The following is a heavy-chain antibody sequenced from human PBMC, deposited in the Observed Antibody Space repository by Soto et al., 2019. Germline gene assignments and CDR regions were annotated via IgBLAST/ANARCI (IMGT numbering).Heavy chain of an antibody. J-gene: IGHJ6*02. V-gene: IGHV3-9*01. CDR1: GFGFDGYA. CDR3: TKDTQLRFYGLDV. Sequence: EVQLVESGGDLVQPGRSLRLSCAASGFGFDGYAMHWVRQAPGKGLEWVSGISWNSGTIDYVDSVKGRFTISRDNGKNSLYLQMNSLRREDTAMYYCTKDTQLRFYGLDVWGQGTRVTVSS. CDR2: ISWNSGTI.